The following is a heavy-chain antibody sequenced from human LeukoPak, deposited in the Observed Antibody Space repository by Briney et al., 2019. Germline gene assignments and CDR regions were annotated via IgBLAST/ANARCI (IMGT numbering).Heavy chain of an antibody. CDR1: GYTFSDYY. V-gene: IGHV1-2*02. D-gene: IGHD3-22*01. Sequence: GASVKVSCKASGYTFSDYYMHWVRQAPGQGLEWMGWINPNSGGTNYAQKFQGRVTMTRDTSISTAYMELSRLRSDDTAVYYCARVDDSSGYYPNFDYWGQGTLVTVSS. CDR3: ARVDDSSGYYPNFDY. J-gene: IGHJ4*02. CDR2: INPNSGGT.